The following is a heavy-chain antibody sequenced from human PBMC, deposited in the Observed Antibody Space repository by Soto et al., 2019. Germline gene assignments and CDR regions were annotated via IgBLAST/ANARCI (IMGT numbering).Heavy chain of an antibody. CDR1: GYTFTSYA. CDR2: INAGNGNT. J-gene: IGHJ6*02. Sequence: QVQLVQSGAEEKKPGASGKVSCKASGYTFTSYAMHWVRQAPGQRLEWMGWINAGNGNTKYSQKFQGRVTITRDTSASRAYMELSSLRSEVTAVYYWASSYCSGGSCYDYYYGMDVWGQGTTVTVSS. CDR3: ASSYCSGGSCYDYYYGMDV. D-gene: IGHD2-15*01. V-gene: IGHV1-3*05.